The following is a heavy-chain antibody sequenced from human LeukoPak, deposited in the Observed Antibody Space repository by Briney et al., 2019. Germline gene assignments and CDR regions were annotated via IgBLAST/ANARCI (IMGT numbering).Heavy chain of an antibody. CDR2: FIGSGGST. V-gene: IGHV3-23*01. Sequence: PGGSLRLSCAASGFTFSSYAMSWARRAPGKGREGASLFIGSGGSTYYADSVKGRFTISRDNSKNTLYLQMNSLRAEDTAVYYCAKGAYCGGDCYPDYFDYWGQGTLVTVSS. J-gene: IGHJ4*02. CDR1: GFTFSSYA. CDR3: AKGAYCGGDCYPDYFDY. D-gene: IGHD2-21*02.